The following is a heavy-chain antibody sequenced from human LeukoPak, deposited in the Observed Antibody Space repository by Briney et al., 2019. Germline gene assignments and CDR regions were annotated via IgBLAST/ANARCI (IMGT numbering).Heavy chain of an antibody. CDR3: ARGRGADYGGNSGYFDY. V-gene: IGHV3-33*01. CDR1: GFTFSGFG. CDR2: IWYDGSNK. Sequence: GGSLRLSCAASGFTFSGFGMHWVRQTPGKGLEWVAVIWYDGSNKYYADSVKGRFTISRDNPKNTLYVQMNSLRAEDTAVYYCARGRGADYGGNSGYFDYWGQGTLVTVSS. J-gene: IGHJ4*02. D-gene: IGHD4-23*01.